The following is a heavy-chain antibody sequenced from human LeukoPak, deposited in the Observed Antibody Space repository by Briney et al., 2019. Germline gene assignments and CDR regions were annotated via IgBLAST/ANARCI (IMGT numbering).Heavy chain of an antibody. V-gene: IGHV1-69*06. D-gene: IGHD2-2*01. J-gene: IGHJ3*02. CDR2: IIPIFGSA. Sequence: GASVKVSCKASGGTFSNYAINWVRQAPGQGLEWMGGIIPIFGSANYAQKFQGRVTMTEDTSTDTAYMELSSLRSEDTAVYYCATGASVPAAISAFDIWGQGTMVTVSS. CDR3: ATGASVPAAISAFDI. CDR1: GGTFSNYA.